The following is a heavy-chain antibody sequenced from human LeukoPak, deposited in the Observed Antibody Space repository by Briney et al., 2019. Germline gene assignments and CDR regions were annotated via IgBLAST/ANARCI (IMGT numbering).Heavy chain of an antibody. Sequence: PSETLSLTCTVSGGSISSGGYYWSWIRQHPGKGLEWIGYIYYSGSTYYNPSLKSRVTISVDTSKNQFSLKLSSVTAADTAVYYCTREPDTVTAGVWGQGTQVTVSS. CDR1: GGSISSGGYY. CDR2: IYYSGST. V-gene: IGHV4-31*03. D-gene: IGHD4-17*01. J-gene: IGHJ4*02. CDR3: TREPDTVTAGV.